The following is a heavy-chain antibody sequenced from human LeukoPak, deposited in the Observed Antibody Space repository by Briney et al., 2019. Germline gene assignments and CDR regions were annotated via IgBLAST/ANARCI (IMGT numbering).Heavy chain of an antibody. CDR3: ARMGRELDFDY. CDR2: ITPIFGTA. D-gene: IGHD1-26*01. J-gene: IGHJ4*02. V-gene: IGHV1-69*13. Sequence: GASVKVSCKASGGTFSSYAISWVRQAPGQGLEWMGGITPIFGTANYAQKFQGRVTITADESTSTAYMELSSLRSEDTAVYYCARMGRELDFDYWGQGTLVTVSS. CDR1: GGTFSSYA.